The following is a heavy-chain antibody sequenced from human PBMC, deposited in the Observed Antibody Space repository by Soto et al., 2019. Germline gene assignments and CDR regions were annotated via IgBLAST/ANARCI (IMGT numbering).Heavy chain of an antibody. Sequence: SQTLSLTCVISGDSVSSNIASWNWIRQSPSRGLEWLGRTYYRSKWYNDYAVSVKSRITINPDTSNNQFSLHLNSVTPEDTAMYYYERAKLEVASSWNWFDPWGQGTLVTVSS. CDR3: ERAKLEVASSWNWFDP. D-gene: IGHD2-15*01. CDR1: GDSVSSNIAS. J-gene: IGHJ5*02. CDR2: TYYRSKWYN. V-gene: IGHV6-1*01.